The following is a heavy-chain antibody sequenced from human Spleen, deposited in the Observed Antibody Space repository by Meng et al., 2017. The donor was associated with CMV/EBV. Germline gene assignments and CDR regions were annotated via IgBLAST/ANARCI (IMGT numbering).Heavy chain of an antibody. CDR2: IYYSGST. D-gene: IGHD1-26*01. CDR3: ARSESVGTTDIEF. V-gene: IGHV4-39*07. Sequence: WVRQAPGKGLEWIGSIYYSGSTYYNPCLKSRVTISVDTSKNQFSLRLNSVTAADTAMYYCARSESVGTTDIEFWGQGTLVTVSS. J-gene: IGHJ4*02.